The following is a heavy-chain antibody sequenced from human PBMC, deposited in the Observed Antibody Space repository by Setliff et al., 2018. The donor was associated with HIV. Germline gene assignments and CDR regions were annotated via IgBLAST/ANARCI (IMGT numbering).Heavy chain of an antibody. Sequence: SETLSLTCTVSGGSISSSSYYWGWIRQPPGKGLEWIGSIYYSGSTYYNPSLKSRATISVDTSKNQFSLKLSSVTAADTAVYYCARVEAKIRGATYGMDVWGQGTTVTVS. J-gene: IGHJ6*02. CDR1: GGSISSSSYY. D-gene: IGHD3-10*01. CDR3: ARVEAKIRGATYGMDV. V-gene: IGHV4-39*01. CDR2: IYYSGST.